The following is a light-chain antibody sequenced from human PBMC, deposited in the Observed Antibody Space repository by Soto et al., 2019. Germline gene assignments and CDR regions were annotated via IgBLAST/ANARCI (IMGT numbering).Light chain of an antibody. CDR3: CSYAGSSTFA. J-gene: IGLJ1*01. V-gene: IGLV2-23*01. Sequence: QSVLTQPASVSGSPGQSITISCTGTSSDVWSYNLVSWYQQHPGKAPKVMIYEGSKRPSGVSNRFSGSKSGNTASLTISGLQAEDEADYYCCSYAGSSTFAFGTGTKVTVL. CDR1: SSDVWSYNL. CDR2: EGS.